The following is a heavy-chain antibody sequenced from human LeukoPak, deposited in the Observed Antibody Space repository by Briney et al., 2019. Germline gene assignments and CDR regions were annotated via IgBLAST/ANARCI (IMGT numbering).Heavy chain of an antibody. J-gene: IGHJ4*02. Sequence: SVKVSCKASGGTFSSYAISWVRQAPGQGLEWMGGIIPIFGIANYAQKFQGRVTITADKSTSTAYMELSSLRSEDTAVYYCARHEVYYDSSGYYSGWGQGTLVTVSS. V-gene: IGHV1-69*10. D-gene: IGHD3-22*01. CDR2: IIPIFGIA. CDR3: ARHEVYYDSSGYYSG. CDR1: GGTFSSYA.